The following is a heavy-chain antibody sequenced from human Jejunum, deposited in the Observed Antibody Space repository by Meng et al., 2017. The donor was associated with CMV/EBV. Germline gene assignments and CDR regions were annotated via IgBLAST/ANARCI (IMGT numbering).Heavy chain of an antibody. Sequence: VQVVQSGAEVKKPGSSGKVSCKASGGTFSSYTISWVRQAPGQGLEWMGRIIPILGIANYAQKFQGRVTITADKSTSTAYMELSSLRSEDTAVYYCARDEGGWLTAPDYWGQGTLVTVSS. CDR2: IIPILGIA. V-gene: IGHV1-69*08. CDR3: ARDEGGWLTAPDY. CDR1: GGTFSSYT. D-gene: IGHD5-24*01. J-gene: IGHJ4*02.